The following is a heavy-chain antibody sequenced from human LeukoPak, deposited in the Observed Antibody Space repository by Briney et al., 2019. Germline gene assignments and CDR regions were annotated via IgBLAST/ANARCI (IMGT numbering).Heavy chain of an antibody. CDR3: AIWDSGFDY. CDR1: GYTFTTYI. V-gene: IGHV1-3*01. D-gene: IGHD1-26*01. Sequence: PGASVKVSCKASGYTFTTYIMHWVRQAPGQRLEWMGWINAGNGNTRYSQKFQGRVTITRDTSASTAYMGLSSLRSEDSAVYYCAIWDSGFDYWGQGTLVTVSS. J-gene: IGHJ4*02. CDR2: INAGNGNT.